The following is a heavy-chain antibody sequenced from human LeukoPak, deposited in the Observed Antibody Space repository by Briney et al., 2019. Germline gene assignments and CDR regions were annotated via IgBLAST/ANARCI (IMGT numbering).Heavy chain of an antibody. J-gene: IGHJ5*02. D-gene: IGHD3-10*01. Sequence: SETLSLTCTVSGGSISSYYWSWIRQPPGKGLEWIGYIYYSGSTNYNPSLKSRVTISVDTSKNQFSLKLRSVTAADTAVYYCARGPRFGELLWHWFDPWGRGTLVTVSS. CDR2: IYYSGST. V-gene: IGHV4-59*08. CDR3: ARGPRFGELLWHWFDP. CDR1: GGSISSYY.